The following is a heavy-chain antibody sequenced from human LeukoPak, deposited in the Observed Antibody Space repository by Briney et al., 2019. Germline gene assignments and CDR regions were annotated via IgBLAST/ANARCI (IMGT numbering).Heavy chain of an antibody. CDR1: GGSISSGVYY. V-gene: IGHV4-31*03. J-gene: IGHJ4*02. Sequence: SGTLSLTCTVSGGSISSGVYYWSWIRQHPGKGLEWIGYIYYSGSTYYNPSLKSRVTISVDTSKSQFSLKLSSVTAADTAVYYCARRRVDGYNYAFDYWGQGTLVTVSS. CDR2: IYYSGST. D-gene: IGHD5-24*01. CDR3: ARRRVDGYNYAFDY.